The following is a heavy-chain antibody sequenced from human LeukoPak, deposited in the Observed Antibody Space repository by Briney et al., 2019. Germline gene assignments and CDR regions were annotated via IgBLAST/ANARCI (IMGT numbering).Heavy chain of an antibody. J-gene: IGHJ5*02. CDR3: ARDGPSGLNWFDP. Sequence: GGSLRLSCAASGFTFSSYDMTWVRQAPGRGLEWVSSISSSSSYIYYADSVKGRFTISRDNAKNSLYLQMNSLRAEDTAVYYCARDGPSGLNWFDPWGQGTLVTVSS. D-gene: IGHD3-10*01. V-gene: IGHV3-21*01. CDR1: GFTFSSYD. CDR2: ISSSSSYI.